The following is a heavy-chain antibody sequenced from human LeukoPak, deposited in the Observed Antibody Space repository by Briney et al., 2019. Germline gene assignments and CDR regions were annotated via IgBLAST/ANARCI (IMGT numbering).Heavy chain of an antibody. CDR2: IWYDGSNK. J-gene: IGHJ4*02. CDR3: ARVTEYSTAGMRY. Sequence: GGSLGLSCAASGFTFSSYGMHWVRQAPGKGLEWVAVIWYDGSNKYYADSVKGRFTISRDNSKNTLYLQMNSLRAEDTAVYYCARVTEYSTAGMRYWGQGTLVTVSS. D-gene: IGHD6-13*01. V-gene: IGHV3-33*01. CDR1: GFTFSSYG.